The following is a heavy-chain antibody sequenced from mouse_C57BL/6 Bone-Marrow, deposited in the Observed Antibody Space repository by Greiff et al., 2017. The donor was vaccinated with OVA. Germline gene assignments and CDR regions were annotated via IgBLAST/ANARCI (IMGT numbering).Heavy chain of an antibody. J-gene: IGHJ2*01. V-gene: IGHV1-63*01. CDR1: GYTFTNYW. CDR3: ATSYGY. Sequence: VMLVESGAELVRPGTSVKMSCKASGYTFTNYWIGWAKQRPGHGLEWIGDIYPGGGYTNYNEKFKGKATLTADKSSSTAYMQFSSLTSEDSAIYYCATSYGYWGQGTTLTVSS. CDR2: IYPGGGYT. D-gene: IGHD1-1*01.